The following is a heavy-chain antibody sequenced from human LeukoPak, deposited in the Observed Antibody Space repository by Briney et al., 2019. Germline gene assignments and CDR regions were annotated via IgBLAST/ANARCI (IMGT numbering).Heavy chain of an antibody. J-gene: IGHJ5*02. CDR1: GGSISSYY. CDR2: IYYSGST. V-gene: IGHV4-59*01. Sequence: PSETLSLTCTVSGGSISSYYWSWIRQPPGKGLEWIGYIYYSGSTNYNPSLKSRVTISVDTSKNQFSLKLSSVTAADTAVYYCARGYCGSTSCYYGYNWFDPWGQGTLVTVSS. D-gene: IGHD2-2*01. CDR3: ARGYCGSTSCYYGYNWFDP.